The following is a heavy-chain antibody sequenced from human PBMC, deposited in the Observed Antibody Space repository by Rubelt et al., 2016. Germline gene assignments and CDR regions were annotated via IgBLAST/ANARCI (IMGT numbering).Heavy chain of an antibody. V-gene: IGHV3-21*01. Sequence: MGLEWVSSISSSGSYIYYADSVRGRFTISRDNAKSSLSLQMNSLRAEDTAVYYCARGLTIAVAGTPDYWGQGTQVTVSS. J-gene: IGHJ4*02. D-gene: IGHD6-19*01. CDR2: ISSSGSYI. CDR3: ARGLTIAVAGTPDY.